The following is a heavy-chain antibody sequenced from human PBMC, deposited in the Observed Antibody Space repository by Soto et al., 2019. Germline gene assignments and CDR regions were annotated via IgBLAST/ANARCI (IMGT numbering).Heavy chain of an antibody. CDR3: ARQLVGCSGGSCYDWFDP. D-gene: IGHD2-15*01. V-gene: IGHV4-59*01. J-gene: IGHJ5*02. CDR2: IYYSGST. CDR1: GGSISSYY. Sequence: SETLSLTCTVSGGSISSYYWSWIRQPPGKGLEWIGYIYYSGSTNYNPSLKSRVTISVDTSKNQSSLKLSSVTAADTAVYYCARQLVGCSGGSCYDWFDPWGQGTLVTVSS.